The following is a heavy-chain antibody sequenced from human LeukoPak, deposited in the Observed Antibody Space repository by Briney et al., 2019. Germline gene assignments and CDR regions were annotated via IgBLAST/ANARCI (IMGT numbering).Heavy chain of an antibody. J-gene: IGHJ4*02. Sequence: PSETLSLTCTVSGGSISSYYWSWIRQPPGKGLEWIGCIYYSGSTNYNPSLKSRVTISVDTSKNQFSLKLSSVTAADTAVYYCARVPAADVFGGAYFDYWGQGPLVAVSS. V-gene: IGHV4-59*01. CDR1: GGSISSYY. D-gene: IGHD3-3*01. CDR2: IYYSGST. CDR3: ARVPAADVFGGAYFDY.